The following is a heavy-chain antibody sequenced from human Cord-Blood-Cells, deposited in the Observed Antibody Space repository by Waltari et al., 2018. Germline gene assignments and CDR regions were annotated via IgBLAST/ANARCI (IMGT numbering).Heavy chain of an antibody. CDR2: TYYRSKWYN. D-gene: IGHD4-4*01. V-gene: IGHV6-1*01. J-gene: IGHJ5*02. CDR1: GDSVSSNSAA. Sequence: QVQLQQSGPGLVKPSPTLSLTCAISGDSVSSNSAAWNWIRQSPSRGLEWLGKTYYRSKWYNDYAVSVKSRITINPDTSKNQFSLQLNSVTPEDTAVYYCAREDDYSNYGWFDPWGQGTLVTVSS. CDR3: AREDDYSNYGWFDP.